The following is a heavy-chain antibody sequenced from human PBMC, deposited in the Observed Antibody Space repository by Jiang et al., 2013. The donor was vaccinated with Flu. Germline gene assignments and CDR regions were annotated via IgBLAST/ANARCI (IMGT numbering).Heavy chain of an antibody. CDR2: INPNSGGT. CDR3: TVTNPYYYYGMDV. Sequence: SGAEVKKPGASVKVSCKASGYTFTGYYTHWVRQAPGQGLEWMGWINPNSGGTNYAQKFQGWVTMTRDTSISTAYMELSRLRSDDTAVYYCTVTNPYYYYGMDVWGQGTTVTVSS. CDR1: GYTFTGYY. D-gene: IGHD4-17*01. J-gene: IGHJ6*02. V-gene: IGHV1-2*04.